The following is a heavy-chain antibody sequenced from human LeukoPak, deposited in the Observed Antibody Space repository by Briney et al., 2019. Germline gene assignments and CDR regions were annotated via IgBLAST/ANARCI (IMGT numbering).Heavy chain of an antibody. V-gene: IGHV1-8*01. CDR1: GYTFTSYD. D-gene: IGHD6-19*01. Sequence: ASVKVSCKASGYTFTSYDINWVRQATGQGLEWMGWMNPNSGNTGYAQKFQGRVTMTRDTSTSTVYMELSSLRSEDTAVYYCARDRDSIAVAGTNWFDPWGQGTLVTVSS. CDR3: ARDRDSIAVAGTNWFDP. J-gene: IGHJ5*02. CDR2: MNPNSGNT.